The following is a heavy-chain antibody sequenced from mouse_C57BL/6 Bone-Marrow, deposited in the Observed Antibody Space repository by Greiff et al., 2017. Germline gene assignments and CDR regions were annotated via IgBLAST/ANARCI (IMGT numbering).Heavy chain of an antibody. CDR1: GYTFTSYW. CDR3: ARLLRSVLYAMDY. CDR2: IHPNSGST. J-gene: IGHJ4*01. D-gene: IGHD1-1*01. Sequence: VQLQQPGAELVKPGASVKLSCKASGYTFTSYWMHWVKQKPGQGLEWIGMIHPNSGSTNYNEKFKSKATLTVDKSSSTAYMQLSSLTSEDSAVYYCARLLRSVLYAMDYWGQGTSGTVSS. V-gene: IGHV1-64*01.